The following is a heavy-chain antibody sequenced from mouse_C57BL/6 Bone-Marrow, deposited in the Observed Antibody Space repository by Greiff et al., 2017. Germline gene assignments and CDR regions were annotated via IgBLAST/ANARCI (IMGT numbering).Heavy chain of an antibody. CDR3: AFANWDY. Sequence: VQLQQSGPELVKPGASVKISCKASGYAFSSSWMNWVKQRPGKGLEWIGRIYPGDGDTNYNGKFKGKATLTADKSSSTAYMQLSSLSSEDSAVYCGAFANWDYWGQGTTLTVSS. V-gene: IGHV1-82*01. CDR2: IYPGDGDT. D-gene: IGHD4-1*01. CDR1: GYAFSSSW. J-gene: IGHJ2*01.